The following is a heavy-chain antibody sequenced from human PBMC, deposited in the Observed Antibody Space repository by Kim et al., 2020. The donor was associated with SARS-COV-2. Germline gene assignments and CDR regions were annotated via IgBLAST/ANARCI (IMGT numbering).Heavy chain of an antibody. CDR2: IKTDGSIT. D-gene: IGHD3-10*01. J-gene: IGHJ6*02. CDR3: ARDRARRMDV. CDR1: EFTFSDYW. Sequence: GGSLRLSCAASEFTFSDYWMHWVRLAPGKGLVWVSIIKTDGSITRYADSVKGRFTIYRDNAKNTLYLQMNSLRAEDTAVYYCARDRARRMDVWGQGTTVT. V-gene: IGHV3-74*01.